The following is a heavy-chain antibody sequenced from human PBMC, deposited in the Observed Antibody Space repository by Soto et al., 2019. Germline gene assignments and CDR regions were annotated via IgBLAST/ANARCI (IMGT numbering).Heavy chain of an antibody. J-gene: IGHJ4*02. Sequence: QVPLVQSGAEVKKPGASVKVSCKSSGYTFTSYDINWVRQATGQGVEWMGWMSPNSGNTGYVQKFQGRVTKNRNNTISTAYMELSSVRSEGRAVYYCARGSPWRGGFDSWGQGNIVTRSS. D-gene: IGHD1-1*01. CDR2: MSPNSGNT. CDR1: GYTFTSYD. CDR3: ARGSPWRGGFDS. V-gene: IGHV1-8*01.